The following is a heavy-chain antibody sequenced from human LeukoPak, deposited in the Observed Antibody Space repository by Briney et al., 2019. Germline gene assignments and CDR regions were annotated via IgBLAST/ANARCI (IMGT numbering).Heavy chain of an antibody. D-gene: IGHD4-17*01. CDR2: ISIDGRNE. CDR1: GFTFITYA. V-gene: IGHV3-30*04. CDR3: ARYHDYGDYKRYFDP. J-gene: IGHJ5*02. Sequence: GGSLRLSCAASGFTFITYAIHWVRQAPGKGLEWVAVISIDGRNEYYADSVKGRFTISRDNSKSTLYLQMNSLRAEDTAVYYCARYHDYGDYKRYFDPWGQGTLVTVSS.